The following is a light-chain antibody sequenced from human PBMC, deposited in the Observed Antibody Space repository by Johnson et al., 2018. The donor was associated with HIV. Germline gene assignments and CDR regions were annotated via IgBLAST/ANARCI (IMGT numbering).Light chain of an antibody. CDR1: SSNIESDY. J-gene: IGLJ1*01. CDR3: GTWDSSLSAYV. V-gene: IGLV1-51*01. Sequence: QSVLTQPPSVSAAPGQKVDISCSGSSSNIESDYVSWYQQLPGTAPKLLIYDNNKRPSGIPDRFSGSKSGTSATLGITGLQTGDEADYYCGTWDSSLSAYVLGTATKVTVL. CDR2: DNN.